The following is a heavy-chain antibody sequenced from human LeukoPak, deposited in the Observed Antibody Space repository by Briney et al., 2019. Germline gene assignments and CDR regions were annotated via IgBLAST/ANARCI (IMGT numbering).Heavy chain of an antibody. CDR2: IGGSGGFIT. CDR1: GFTISSHG. Sequence: PGGSLRLSCAASGFTISSHGMNWVRQAPGKGLEWVSGIGGSGGFITYYADSVKGRFTVSRDNSKNTLYLQMNSLRADDTAIYYCARDLGWLHYADWGQGTLVTVSS. CDR3: ARDLGWLHYAD. D-gene: IGHD5-12*01. J-gene: IGHJ4*02. V-gene: IGHV3-23*01.